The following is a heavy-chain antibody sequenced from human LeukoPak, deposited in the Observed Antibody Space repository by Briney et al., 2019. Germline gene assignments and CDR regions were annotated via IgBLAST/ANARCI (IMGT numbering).Heavy chain of an antibody. V-gene: IGHV6-1*01. CDR1: GDSVPSNSAA. J-gene: IGHJ3*02. Sequence: SQTLSLTCAISGDSVPSNSAAWNWIRQSPSRGLEWLGRTYYRSKWYNDYAVSVKSRITINPDTSKNQFSLQLNSVTPEDTAVYYCARDSSLYSSSWYGDAFDIWGQGTMVTVSS. CDR3: ARDSSLYSSSWYGDAFDI. CDR2: TYYRSKWYN. D-gene: IGHD6-13*01.